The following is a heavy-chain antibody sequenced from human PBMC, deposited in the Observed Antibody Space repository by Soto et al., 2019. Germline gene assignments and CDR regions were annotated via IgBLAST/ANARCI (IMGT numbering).Heavy chain of an antibody. V-gene: IGHV4-4*07. J-gene: IGHJ4*02. D-gene: IGHD1-7*01. CDR2: INTSGNT. CDR1: GGSITSYR. CDR3: ARESGDNWDYEAY. Sequence: KTSETLSLTCKVSGGSITSYRWSWIRQSAGKGLEWIGRINTSGNTHYNPSLKSRVTVSIDTSQNQFFLTVTSVTAADSAVYYCARESGDNWDYEAYWGQGTQVTVS.